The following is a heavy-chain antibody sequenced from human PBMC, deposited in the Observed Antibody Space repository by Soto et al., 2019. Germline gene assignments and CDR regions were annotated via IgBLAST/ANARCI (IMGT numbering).Heavy chain of an antibody. CDR3: ARLLPSGGAFDI. CDR2: IYYSGST. Sequence: SENLYLTFTVSGGSITSGGYYCSWIRQHLGKSLEWIGYIYYSGSTYYNPSLKSRVTISVDTSKNQFSLKLSFVTAADTAVYYCARLLPSGGAFDIWGQGTMVT. V-gene: IGHV4-31*03. D-gene: IGHD3-16*01. J-gene: IGHJ3*02. CDR1: GGSITSGGYY.